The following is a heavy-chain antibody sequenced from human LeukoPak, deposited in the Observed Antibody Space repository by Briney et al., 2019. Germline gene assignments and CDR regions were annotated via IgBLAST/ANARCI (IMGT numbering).Heavy chain of an antibody. Sequence: PGGSLRLSCAASGFTFSNCAMSWVRQAPGKGLGWVSGITGDSGSIDYADSVRGRFTISRDNSKNTLNLQMNNLGVEDTALYFCVKGGCYGSRNYLDFWGQGTLVTVSS. V-gene: IGHV3-23*01. CDR1: GFTFSNCA. CDR2: ITGDSGSI. CDR3: VKGGCYGSRNYLDF. J-gene: IGHJ4*02. D-gene: IGHD3-16*02.